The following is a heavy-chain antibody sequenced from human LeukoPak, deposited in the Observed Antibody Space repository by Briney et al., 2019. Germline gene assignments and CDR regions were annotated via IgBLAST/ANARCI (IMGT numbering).Heavy chain of an antibody. D-gene: IGHD4-17*01. Sequence: SVKVSCKASGFTFSNSAFQWVRQARGQRLEWIGWIVVGSDSTKYAQKFQERVSITRDMSTSTVYMELSSLRSEDTAVYYCATSSYGDYGGMGVFYWGQGTLVTVSS. J-gene: IGHJ4*02. CDR1: GFTFSNSA. V-gene: IGHV1-58*01. CDR2: IVVGSDST. CDR3: ATSSYGDYGGMGVFY.